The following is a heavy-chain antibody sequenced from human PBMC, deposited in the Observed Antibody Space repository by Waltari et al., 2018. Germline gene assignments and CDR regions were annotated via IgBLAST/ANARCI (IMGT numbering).Heavy chain of an antibody. CDR2: RYFLXTP. J-gene: IGHJ3*01. V-gene: IGHV4-39*07. CDR3: ARRSGYYDL. CDR1: GGSISSSSYS. D-gene: IGHD3-3*01. Sequence: QLQLQESGPGLLKPSETLSLTCPVSGGSISSSSYSWGWIRQPPGKGLEWLADRYFLXTPYYNPSLKSRVTISVDTSRNQFSLKLSSVTAADTAVYFCARRSGYYDLWGQGTMVTVSS.